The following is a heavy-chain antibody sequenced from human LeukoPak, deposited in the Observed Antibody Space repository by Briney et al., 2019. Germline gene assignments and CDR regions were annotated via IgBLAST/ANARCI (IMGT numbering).Heavy chain of an antibody. CDR2: INPNSGGT. V-gene: IGHV1-2*06. D-gene: IGHD2-2*01. CDR1: GYTLTDYY. J-gene: IGHJ5*02. Sequence: GASVKVSCKASGYTLTDYYMHWVRQAPGQGLEWKGRINPNSGGTNYAQKFQGRLTMTRDTSTNTAYMELSSLRSEDTAVYYCARGGDIVVVPAAMVGPWGQGTLVTVSS. CDR3: ARGGDIVVVPAAMVGP.